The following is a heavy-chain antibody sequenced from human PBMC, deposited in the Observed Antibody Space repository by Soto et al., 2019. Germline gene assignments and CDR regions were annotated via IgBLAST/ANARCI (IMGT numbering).Heavy chain of an antibody. CDR2: IWYDGSNK. Sequence: VGSLRLSCAASGFTFSSYGMHWVRQAPGKGLEWVAVIWYDGSNKYYADSVKGRFTISRDNSKNTLYLQMNSLRAEDTAVYYCARDKAYYDIFYGMDVCGQRTTVTVSS. CDR3: ARDKAYYDIFYGMDV. V-gene: IGHV3-33*01. D-gene: IGHD3-9*01. J-gene: IGHJ6*02. CDR1: GFTFSSYG.